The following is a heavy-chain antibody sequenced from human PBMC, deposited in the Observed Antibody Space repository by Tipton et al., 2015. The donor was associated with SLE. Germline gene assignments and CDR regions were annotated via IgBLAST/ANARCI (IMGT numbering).Heavy chain of an antibody. V-gene: IGHV3-30*04. J-gene: IGHJ4*02. CDR3: ARDLFLQQLDS. D-gene: IGHD6-13*01. Sequence: SLRLSCAASGFTFSTYAMHWVRQAPGKGLEWVALISYDGSNKYYADSVKGRFTISRDNSKNTVCLQMNSLRGEDTAVYYCARDLFLQQLDSGGQGALVTVSS. CDR1: GFTFSTYA. CDR2: ISYDGSNK.